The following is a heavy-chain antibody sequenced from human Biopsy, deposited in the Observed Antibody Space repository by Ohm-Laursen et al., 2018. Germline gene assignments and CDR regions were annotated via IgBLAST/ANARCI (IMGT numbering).Heavy chain of an antibody. CDR1: GVTLSGYS. CDR2: ISASSSYI. Sequence: SLRLSCSASGVTLSGYSMNWVRQAPGKGLEWVSSISASSSYIYYADSVKGRFTISRDNAMNSVYLQMNSLRGEDTAVYYCARAVGIAAAPIDYWGQGTLVTVSS. CDR3: ARAVGIAAAPIDY. J-gene: IGHJ4*02. D-gene: IGHD2-15*01. V-gene: IGHV3-21*04.